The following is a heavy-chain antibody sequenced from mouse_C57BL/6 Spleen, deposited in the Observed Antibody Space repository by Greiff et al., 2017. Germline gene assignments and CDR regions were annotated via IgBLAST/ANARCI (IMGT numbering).Heavy chain of an antibody. J-gene: IGHJ3*01. V-gene: IGHV1-50*01. CDR3: ARWGYGSSPFAY. Sequence: QVQLKQPGAELVKPGASVKLSCKASGYTFTSYWMQWVKQRPGQGLEWIGEIDPSDSYTNYNQKFKGKATLTVDTSSSTAYMQLSRLTSEDSAVYYCARWGYGSSPFAYWGQGTLVTVSA. CDR2: IDPSDSYT. D-gene: IGHD1-1*01. CDR1: GYTFTSYW.